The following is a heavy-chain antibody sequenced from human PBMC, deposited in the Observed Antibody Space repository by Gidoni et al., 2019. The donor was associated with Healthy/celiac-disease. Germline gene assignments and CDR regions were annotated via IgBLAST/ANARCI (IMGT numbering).Heavy chain of an antibody. V-gene: IGHV1-3*01. CDR1: GYTFTSYA. CDR3: ARGYYYDSSGYYPKWAFDI. Sequence: QVQLVQSGAEVKKPGASVKVSCKASGYTFTSYAMHWVRQAPGQRLEWMGWINAGNGNTKYSQKFQGRVTITRDTSASTAYMELSSLRSEDTAVYYCARGYYYDSSGYYPKWAFDIWGQGTMVTVSS. J-gene: IGHJ3*02. D-gene: IGHD3-22*01. CDR2: INAGNGNT.